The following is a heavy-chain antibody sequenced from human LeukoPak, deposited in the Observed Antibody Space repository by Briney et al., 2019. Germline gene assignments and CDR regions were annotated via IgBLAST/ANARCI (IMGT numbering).Heavy chain of an antibody. D-gene: IGHD2-15*01. V-gene: IGHV4-34*01. CDR3: ARGTVGYCSGGSCQGWFDP. CDR1: GGSFSGYY. CDR2: INHSGST. J-gene: IGHJ5*02. Sequence: SETLSLTCAVYGGSFSGYYWSWIRQPPGKGLEWIGEINHSGSTYYNPSLKSRVTISVDTSKNQFSLKLSSVTAADTAVYYCARGTVGYCSGGSCQGWFDPWGQGTLVTVSS.